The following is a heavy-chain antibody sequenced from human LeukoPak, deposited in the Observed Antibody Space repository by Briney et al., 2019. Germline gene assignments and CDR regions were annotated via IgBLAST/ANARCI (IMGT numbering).Heavy chain of an antibody. CDR1: GFTFTSYD. V-gene: IGHV1-8*01. Sequence: ASVKVSCKASGFTFTSYDISWVRQASGQGLEWMGWMNPNNGNTGYAQKFQGRVTVTRDTSTSTVHMELSGLRSEDTAVYYCARDQEGFDYWGQGTLVTVSS. CDR3: ARDQEGFDY. J-gene: IGHJ4*02. CDR2: MNPNNGNT.